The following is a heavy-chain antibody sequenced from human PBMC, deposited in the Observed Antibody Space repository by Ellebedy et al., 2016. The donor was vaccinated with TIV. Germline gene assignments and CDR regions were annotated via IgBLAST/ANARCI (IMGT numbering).Heavy chain of an antibody. Sequence: ASVKVSCKASGYTFTANYIHWVRHAPGHGLEWMGWVNPDSGSTNFAQSFQGRVTMTRDTSVNTVDMELSRLESGDTATYYCARVRRGSSGMDVWGQGTTDTVS. CDR1: GYTFTANY. CDR2: VNPDSGST. J-gene: IGHJ6*02. V-gene: IGHV1-2*02. D-gene: IGHD3-22*01. CDR3: ARVRRGSSGMDV.